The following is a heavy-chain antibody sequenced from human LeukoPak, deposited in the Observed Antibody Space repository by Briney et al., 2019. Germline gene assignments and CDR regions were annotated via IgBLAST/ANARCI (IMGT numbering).Heavy chain of an antibody. V-gene: IGHV3-30*18. CDR2: ISYDGSNK. Sequence: QSGGSLRLSCAASGFTFSSYGMHWVRQAPGKGLEWVAVISYDGSNKYYADSVKGRITISRDNSKNTLYLQMNSLRAEDTAVYYCAKEYYYGSGSYFDWGQGTLVTVSS. D-gene: IGHD3-10*01. CDR1: GFTFSSYG. J-gene: IGHJ4*02. CDR3: AKEYYYGSGSYFD.